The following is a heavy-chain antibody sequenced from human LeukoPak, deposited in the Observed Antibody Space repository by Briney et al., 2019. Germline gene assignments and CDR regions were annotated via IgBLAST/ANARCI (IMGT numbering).Heavy chain of an antibody. D-gene: IGHD5-12*01. CDR2: ISSSSSYI. J-gene: IGHJ4*02. CDR3: ARSRGYSGYDRASDY. V-gene: IGHV3-21*01. Sequence: GGSLRLSCAASGFTFSSYAMSWVRQAPGKGLEWVSSISSSSSYIYYADSVKGRFTISRDNAKNSLYLQMNSLRAEDTAVYYCARSRGYSGYDRASDYWGQGTLVTVSS. CDR1: GFTFSSYA.